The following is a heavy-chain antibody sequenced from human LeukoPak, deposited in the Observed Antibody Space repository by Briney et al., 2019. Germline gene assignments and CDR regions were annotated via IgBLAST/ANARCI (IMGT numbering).Heavy chain of an antibody. CDR1: GFTVSSNY. V-gene: IGHV3-66*02. J-gene: IGHJ4*02. Sequence: GGSLGLSCAASGFTVSSNYMSWVRQAPGKGLEWVSVIYSGGSTYYADSVKGRFTISRDNSKNTLYLQMNSLRAEDTAVYYCARDSGYSGYDFDYWGQGTLVTVSS. CDR3: ARDSGYSGYDFDY. D-gene: IGHD5-12*01. CDR2: IYSGGST.